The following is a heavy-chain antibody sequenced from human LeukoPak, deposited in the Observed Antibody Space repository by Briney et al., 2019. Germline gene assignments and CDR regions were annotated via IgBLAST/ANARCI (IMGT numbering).Heavy chain of an antibody. CDR1: GGSISSSNW. CDR2: IYHSGST. J-gene: IGHJ6*02. Sequence: SGTLSLTCAVSGGSISSSNWWSWVRQPPGKGLEWIGEIYHSGSTNYNPSLKSRVTISVDKSKNQFSLKLSSVTAADTAVYYCARDLYYYDSPRGMDVWGQGTTVTVSS. V-gene: IGHV4-4*02. CDR3: ARDLYYYDSPRGMDV. D-gene: IGHD3-22*01.